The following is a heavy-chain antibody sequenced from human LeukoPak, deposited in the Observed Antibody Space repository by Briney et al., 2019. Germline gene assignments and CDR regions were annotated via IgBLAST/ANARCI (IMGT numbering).Heavy chain of an antibody. Sequence: ASVKVSCKASGYTFTVYYIHWVRKAPGQGLEWMGWINPNSGGTHYAQKFLGRVTMTRDTSINTAYLELNSLRSDDTAVYYCATLYGDYVGSDYWGQGSLVTVSS. D-gene: IGHD4-17*01. V-gene: IGHV1-2*02. CDR2: INPNSGGT. J-gene: IGHJ4*02. CDR3: ATLYGDYVGSDY. CDR1: GYTFTVYY.